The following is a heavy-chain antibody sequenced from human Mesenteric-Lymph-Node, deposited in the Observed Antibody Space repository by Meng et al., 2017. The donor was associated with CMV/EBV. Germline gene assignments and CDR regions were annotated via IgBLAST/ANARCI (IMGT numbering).Heavy chain of an antibody. Sequence: GESLKISCAASGFTFSSYSMNWVRQAPGKGLEWVSYISSSSSTIYYADSVKGRFTISRDNSKNTLYLQMNSLRAEDTAVYYCAKGDDSSYRGYHYSGLDVWGQGTTVTVSS. D-gene: IGHD2-2*01. J-gene: IGHJ6*02. V-gene: IGHV3-48*01. CDR1: GFTFSSYS. CDR2: ISSSSSTI. CDR3: AKGDDSSYRGYHYSGLDV.